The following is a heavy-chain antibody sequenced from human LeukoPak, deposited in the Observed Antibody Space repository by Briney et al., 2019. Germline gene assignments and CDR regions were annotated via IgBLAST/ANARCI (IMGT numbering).Heavy chain of an antibody. Sequence: PETLSLTCTVSGGSISSSSYYWGWIRQPPGKGLEWIGSIYYSGSTYYNPSLKSRVTISVDTSKNQFSLKLSSVTAADTAVYYCARERDCSGGSCFGQASYYYMDVWGKGTTVTVSS. CDR3: ARERDCSGGSCFGQASYYYMDV. D-gene: IGHD2-15*01. J-gene: IGHJ6*03. CDR1: GGSISSSSYY. V-gene: IGHV4-39*07. CDR2: IYYSGST.